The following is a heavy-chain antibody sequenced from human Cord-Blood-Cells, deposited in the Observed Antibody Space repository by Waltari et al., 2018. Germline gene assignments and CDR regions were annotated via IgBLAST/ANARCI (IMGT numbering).Heavy chain of an antibody. D-gene: IGHD3-16*01. Sequence: QVQLQESGPGLVKPSQTLSLTCTVSGGSISSGAYYWSWLRQPPGKGLEWIGYIYYSGSTYYNPSLKSRVTISVDTSKNQFSLKLSSVTAADTAVYYCARVEGITSSYFDYWGQGTLVTVSS. CDR2: IYYSGST. CDR1: GGSISSGAYY. V-gene: IGHV4-30-4*01. CDR3: ARVEGITSSYFDY. J-gene: IGHJ4*02.